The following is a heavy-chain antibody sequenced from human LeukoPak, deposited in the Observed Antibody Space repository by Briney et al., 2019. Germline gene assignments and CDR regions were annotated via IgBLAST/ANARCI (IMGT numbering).Heavy chain of an antibody. Sequence: GASVKVSCKASEYTFTDYYIHWVRQAPGQGLEWMGWITPISGGTNYAQKFQGRVTMTRDTSISTTYMELSSLTSDDTAMYYCARGSANNGAGPKRAFEYWGQGTLVTLSS. V-gene: IGHV1-2*02. CDR1: EYTFTDYY. J-gene: IGHJ4*02. D-gene: IGHD1/OR15-1a*01. CDR3: ARGSANNGAGPKRAFEY. CDR2: ITPISGGT.